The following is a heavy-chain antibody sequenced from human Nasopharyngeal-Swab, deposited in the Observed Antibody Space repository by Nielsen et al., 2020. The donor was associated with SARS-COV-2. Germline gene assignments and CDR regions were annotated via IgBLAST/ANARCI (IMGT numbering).Heavy chain of an antibody. CDR1: GFTFSSYA. J-gene: IGHJ4*02. V-gene: IGHV3-30-3*01. Sequence: GGSLRLSCAASGFTFSSYAVHWVRQAPGKGLEWAALISYDGVNKFYADSVKGRFTISRDNSKNSLYLQMNSLRAEDTAVYYCARASSYCSGGSCSYLDSWGQGTLVTVSS. CDR2: ISYDGVNK. CDR3: ARASSYCSGGSCSYLDS. D-gene: IGHD2-15*01.